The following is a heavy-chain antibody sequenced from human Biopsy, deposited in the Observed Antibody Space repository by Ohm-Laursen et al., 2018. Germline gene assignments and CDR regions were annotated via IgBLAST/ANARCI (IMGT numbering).Heavy chain of an antibody. CDR3: TRGGYYYDSLAYYYWFDP. CDR2: INAKTGDT. D-gene: IGHD3-22*01. V-gene: IGHV1-2*02. CDR1: GYTFTGYH. J-gene: IGHJ5*02. Sequence: GATVKISCKASGYTFTGYHVRWVRQAPGQGLEWMGWINAKTGDTNYAQKFQGRVTMTRDTSISTAYVDLSSLRSDDTAVYYCTRGGYYYDSLAYYYWFDPWGQGTLVTVSS.